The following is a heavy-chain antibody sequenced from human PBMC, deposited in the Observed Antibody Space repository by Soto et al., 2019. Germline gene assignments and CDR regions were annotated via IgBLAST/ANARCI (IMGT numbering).Heavy chain of an antibody. Sequence: QVQLQESGPGLVKPSGTLSLTCAVSGGSISSNNWWSWVRQPPGKGLEWIGEIHHSGNINYNPSLKSRVTISVDKSKNQISLKLSSVTAADTAVYYCARDGDVAGQFDYWGQGTLVTVSS. V-gene: IGHV4-4*02. CDR2: IHHSGNI. CDR3: ARDGDVAGQFDY. J-gene: IGHJ4*02. D-gene: IGHD2-15*01. CDR1: GGSISSNNW.